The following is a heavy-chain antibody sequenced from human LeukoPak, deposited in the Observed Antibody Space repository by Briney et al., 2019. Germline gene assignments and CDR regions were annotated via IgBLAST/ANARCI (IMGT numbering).Heavy chain of an antibody. CDR2: ISYDGSNK. D-gene: IGHD1-1*01. CDR3: ARDERLGFESVLSDY. Sequence: GGSLRLSCAASGFTFSSYAMHWVRQAPGKGLEWVAVISYDGSNKYYADSVKGRFTISRDNSKNTLYLQMNSLRAEDTAVYYCARDERLGFESVLSDYWGQGTLVTVSS. J-gene: IGHJ4*02. V-gene: IGHV3-30-3*01. CDR1: GFTFSSYA.